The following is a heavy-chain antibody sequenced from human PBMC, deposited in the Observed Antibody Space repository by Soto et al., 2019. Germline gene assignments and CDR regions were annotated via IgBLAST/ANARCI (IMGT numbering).Heavy chain of an antibody. CDR2: TYYRSNWYT. CDR3: ARDYDYYDSSGSWGAFDI. Sequence: SQTLSLTCAISGDIVSSNSAAWNWIRQSPSRGLEWLGRTYYRSNWYTDYAVSVKSRITINPDTSENQFSLQLSSVTPEDTATYYCARDYDYYDSSGSWGAFDIWGQGTVVTVSS. J-gene: IGHJ3*02. CDR1: GDIVSSNSAA. V-gene: IGHV6-1*01. D-gene: IGHD3-22*01.